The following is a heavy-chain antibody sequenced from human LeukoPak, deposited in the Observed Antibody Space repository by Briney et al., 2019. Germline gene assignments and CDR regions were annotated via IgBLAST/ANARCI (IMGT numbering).Heavy chain of an antibody. CDR1: GFTFDIYG. V-gene: IGHV3-30*02. Sequence: GGSLRLSCAAYGFTFDIYGMHWVRQAPGKGLEWVTFIRSDGSKTHYADSLKGRSTISRDNSKKTLYLQIDSLRVDDTAVYYCAKGRGKDGQNLFDYWGQGTLVSVSS. J-gene: IGHJ4*02. CDR2: IRSDGSKT. D-gene: IGHD5-24*01. CDR3: AKGRGKDGQNLFDY.